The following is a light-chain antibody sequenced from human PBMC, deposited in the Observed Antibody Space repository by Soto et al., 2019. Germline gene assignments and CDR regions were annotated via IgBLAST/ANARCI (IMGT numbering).Light chain of an antibody. CDR3: LQVTSPPLS. CDR2: AAS. J-gene: IGKJ4*01. V-gene: IGKV1-9*01. CDR1: QGISSY. Sequence: IQLTQSPSSLSASVGDRVTINCRASQGISSYLAWYQQKPGKAPKFLIYAASTLQSGVPSRFTGSESGPDFTLTIPSHQPKDFATYYCLQVTSPPLSSGAGPKVDIK.